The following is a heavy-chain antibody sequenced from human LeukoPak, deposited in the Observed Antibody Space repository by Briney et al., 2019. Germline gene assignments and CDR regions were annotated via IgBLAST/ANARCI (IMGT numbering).Heavy chain of an antibody. Sequence: SGGSLRLSCAASGFVFGTFGINWVRQAPGKGLEWVSSISSRSTYIDYADSLKGRFTISRDNANNSLYLQMNSLRDEDTAMYYCVRDTLGRGSGGHAFDLWGQGTMVIVS. CDR3: VRDTLGRGSGGHAFDL. CDR2: ISSRSTYI. D-gene: IGHD2-15*01. V-gene: IGHV3-21*01. J-gene: IGHJ3*01. CDR1: GFVFGTFG.